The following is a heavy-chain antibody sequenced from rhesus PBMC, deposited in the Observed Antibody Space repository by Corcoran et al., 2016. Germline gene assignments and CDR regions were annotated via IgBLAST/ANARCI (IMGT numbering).Heavy chain of an antibody. V-gene: IGHV4-165*02. CDR1: GGSLSGAS. J-gene: IGHJ4*01. CDR2: IGGASGST. Sequence: QVQLQESGPGLVKPSETLSLTCAVSGGSLSGASWNWIRHPPGGGLEWIGSIGGASGSTYYNPSLKSRVTISTATSKNQFSLKLTSVTAADTAMYYCSRGDSSSRLGSYWGQGVLVTVSS. CDR3: SRGDSSSRLGSY. D-gene: IGHD6-43*01.